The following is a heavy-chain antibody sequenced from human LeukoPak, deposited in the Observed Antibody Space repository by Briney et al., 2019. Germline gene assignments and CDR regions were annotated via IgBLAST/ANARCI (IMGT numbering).Heavy chain of an antibody. D-gene: IGHD1-20*01. Sequence: SETLSLTCTVSGGSISSYYWSWIRQPPGKGLEWIGYIYTSGSTNYNPSLKSPVTISVDTSKNQFSLKLSSVTASDTAAYYCARHENNWNFDYWGQGTLVTVSS. CDR3: ARHENNWNFDY. J-gene: IGHJ4*02. CDR1: GGSISSYY. V-gene: IGHV4-4*09. CDR2: IYTSGST.